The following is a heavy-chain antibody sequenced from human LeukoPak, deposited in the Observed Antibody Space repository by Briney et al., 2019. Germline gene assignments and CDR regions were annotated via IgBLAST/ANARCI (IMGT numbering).Heavy chain of an antibody. Sequence: GGSLRLSCAASGFTFSSYGMHWVRQAPGKGLEWVTFIRYDGSNKYNADSVKGRFTTSRDNSKNTLYLQMDSLRAEDTAVYYCARRDDYTNYGFDIWGQGTMVTVSS. CDR3: ARRDDYTNYGFDI. V-gene: IGHV3-30*02. D-gene: IGHD4-11*01. CDR1: GFTFSSYG. CDR2: IRYDGSNK. J-gene: IGHJ3*02.